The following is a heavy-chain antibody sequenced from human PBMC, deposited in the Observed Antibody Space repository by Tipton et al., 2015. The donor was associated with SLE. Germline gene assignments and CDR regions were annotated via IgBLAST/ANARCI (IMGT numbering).Heavy chain of an antibody. J-gene: IGHJ4*02. Sequence: TLSLTCTVSGGSISSYSWSWIRQPPGKGLAWIGYIYYSGSTNYNPSLKSRVTITVDTSKNQFSLKLSSVTAAASAVYYCGRWAGPTVNFDYWGQGTLVTVSS. V-gene: IGHV4-59*01. CDR3: GRWAGPTVNFDY. CDR2: IYYSGST. D-gene: IGHD4-11*01. CDR1: GGSISSYS.